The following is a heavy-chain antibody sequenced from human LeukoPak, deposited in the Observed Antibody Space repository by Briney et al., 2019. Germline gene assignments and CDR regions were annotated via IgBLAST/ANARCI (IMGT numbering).Heavy chain of an antibody. CDR2: MNPNRDNT. J-gene: IGHJ5*02. CDR3: ARGPNKSDGGNSGSAWFDP. D-gene: IGHD4-23*01. Sequence: ASVKLSCKASGYTFTTYDINGVPQATGQGLEWIVWMNPNRDNTGYAHKFQGRVTMTRNTSISTAYMELSSLRSEDTAVYYCARGPNKSDGGNSGSAWFDPWGQGTLVTVSS. V-gene: IGHV1-8*01. CDR1: GYTFTTYD.